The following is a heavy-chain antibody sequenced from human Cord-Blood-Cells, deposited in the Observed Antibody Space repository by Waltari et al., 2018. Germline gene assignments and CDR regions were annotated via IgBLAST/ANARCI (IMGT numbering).Heavy chain of an antibody. CDR3: ARDPGVYCSSTSCYDAFDI. CDR2: IIPIFGTA. CDR1: GGTFSSYA. Sequence: QVQLVQSGAEVKKPGSSVKVSCKASGGTFSSYAISWVRPAPGQGLEWMGGIIPIFGTANYAQKFQGRVTITADESTSTAYMELSSLRSEDTAVYYCARDPGVYCSSTSCYDAFDIWGQGTMVTVSS. D-gene: IGHD2-2*01. J-gene: IGHJ3*02. V-gene: IGHV1-69*01.